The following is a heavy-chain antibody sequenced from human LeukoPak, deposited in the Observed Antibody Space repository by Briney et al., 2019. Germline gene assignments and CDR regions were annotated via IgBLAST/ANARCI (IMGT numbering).Heavy chain of an antibody. J-gene: IGHJ4*02. V-gene: IGHV3-7*01. D-gene: IGHD3-10*01. CDR1: GFTFSSYL. CDR3: ARGITMVRGVAY. Sequence: TGGSLRLSCGASGFTFSSYLMSWVPQAPGKGLEWVANIKQGGSGKYYVDYVKGRFTISRANAKNYLYLQMNSLRAEDTAVYYCARGITMVRGVAYWGQGTLVTVSS. CDR2: IKQGGSGK.